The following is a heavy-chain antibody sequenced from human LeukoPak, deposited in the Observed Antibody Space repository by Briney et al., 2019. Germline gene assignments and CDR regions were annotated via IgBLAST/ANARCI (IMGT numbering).Heavy chain of an antibody. CDR3: ARDSGSCRGCAFDI. D-gene: IGHD1-26*01. J-gene: IGHJ3*02. CDR1: GFTFSSHS. Sequence: GGSLRLSCAASGFTFSSHSMNWVRQAPGKGLEWVANTNTDGSEKYYVDSVKGRVTISRDNAMNFLYLQLNSLRVDDTAVYYCARDSGSCRGCAFDIWGQGTVVTVSS. V-gene: IGHV3-7*01. CDR2: TNTDGSEK.